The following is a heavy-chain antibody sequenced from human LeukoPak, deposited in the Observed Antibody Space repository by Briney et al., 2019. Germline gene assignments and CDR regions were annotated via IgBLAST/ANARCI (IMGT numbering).Heavy chain of an antibody. D-gene: IGHD3-22*01. CDR3: ARQAYGSHFDAFDI. V-gene: IGHV5-51*01. J-gene: IGHJ3*02. CDR1: GYRFTTDY. Sequence: GESLKISCKASGYRFTTDYIGWVRQMPGKGLEWMGIIYPDDSETNYSPSFQGQVSMSVDKSITTAYLQWSSLKASDTAIYYCARQAYGSHFDAFDIWGQGTMVTVSS. CDR2: IYPDDSET.